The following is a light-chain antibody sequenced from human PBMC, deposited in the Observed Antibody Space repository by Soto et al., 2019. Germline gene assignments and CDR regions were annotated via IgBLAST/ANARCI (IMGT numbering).Light chain of an antibody. Sequence: QSVLTQPPSVSGAPGQRVTISCTGSISNIGAGYDVHWYQQLPGTAPKLLIYGNSNRPSGVPDRFSGSKSGTSASLAITGLQAEDEADYYCQSYDSSLSAHYVFGTGTKLNVL. CDR2: GNS. J-gene: IGLJ1*01. CDR3: QSYDSSLSAHYV. CDR1: ISNIGAGYD. V-gene: IGLV1-40*01.